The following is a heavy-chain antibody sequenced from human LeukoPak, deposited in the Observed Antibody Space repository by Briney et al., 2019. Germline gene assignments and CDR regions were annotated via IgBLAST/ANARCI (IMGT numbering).Heavy chain of an antibody. J-gene: IGHJ3*01. D-gene: IGHD2-15*01. CDR3: AKARSTYCSGSARYSTGFEV. Sequence: PGRSLRLSCAASGFTFSSHGMNWVRQAPGKGLEWVAIISHDGSEEYSADSVKGRFTISRDNSKNTLYLQMNSLRAEDTAVYYCAKARSTYCSGSARYSTGFEVWGQGTMVTVSS. CDR2: ISHDGSEE. CDR1: GFTFSSHG. V-gene: IGHV3-30*18.